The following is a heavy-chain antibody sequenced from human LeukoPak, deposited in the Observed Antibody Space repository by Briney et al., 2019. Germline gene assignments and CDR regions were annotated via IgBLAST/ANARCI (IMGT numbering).Heavy chain of an antibody. CDR3: ANEIRPNDY. CDR1: GFTFSGHP. Sequence: GGSLRLSCAASGFTFSGHPIHWVRQAPGKGLEWVAVISYDGSNKYYADSVKGRFTISRDNSKNTLYLQMNSLRAEDTAVYYCANEIRPNDYWGQGTQVTVSS. CDR2: ISYDGSNK. D-gene: IGHD4-17*01. J-gene: IGHJ4*02. V-gene: IGHV3-30-3*02.